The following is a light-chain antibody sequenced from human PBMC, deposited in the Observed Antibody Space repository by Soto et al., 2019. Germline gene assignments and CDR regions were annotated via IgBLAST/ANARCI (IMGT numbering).Light chain of an antibody. J-gene: IGKJ5*01. CDR2: DAS. CDR3: QQYNNWPTIT. Sequence: EIVLTQSPATLSSFPGDRVTLSCRASQYINTRLAWYQHRPGQSPRLLIYDASTRATGIPARFSGGGSGTEFTLTINSLQSEDFAVYYCQQYNNWPTITFGQGTRLEIK. V-gene: IGKV3-15*01. CDR1: QYINTR.